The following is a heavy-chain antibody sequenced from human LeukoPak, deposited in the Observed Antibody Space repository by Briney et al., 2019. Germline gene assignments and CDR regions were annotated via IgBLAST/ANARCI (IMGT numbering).Heavy chain of an antibody. CDR3: ARDRSIFTGNIPFDY. CDR2: IKQDGNEK. Sequence: GGSLRLSCAASGFTFSNYWMNWVRQAPGKGLEWVANIKQDGNEKYYVDSVKGRFTISRDNARNSVSLQMNSLRAEDTAVYYCARDRSIFTGNIPFDYWGQGTLVTVSS. V-gene: IGHV3-7*01. CDR1: GFTFSNYW. D-gene: IGHD1-1*01. J-gene: IGHJ4*02.